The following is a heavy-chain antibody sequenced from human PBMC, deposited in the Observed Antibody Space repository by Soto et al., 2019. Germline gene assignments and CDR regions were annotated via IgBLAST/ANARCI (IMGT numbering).Heavy chain of an antibody. Sequence: ASVKVSCKVSGYTRTELSMHGVVQSPGKWLEGMGGFDPEDDETIYAQKFQGRVTMTEDTSTDTAYMELSSLRSEDTAVYYCATQLRFLEWSQVYWGQGTLVTVFS. D-gene: IGHD3-3*01. V-gene: IGHV1-24*01. CDR1: GYTRTELS. CDR3: ATQLRFLEWSQVY. J-gene: IGHJ4*02. CDR2: FDPEDDET.